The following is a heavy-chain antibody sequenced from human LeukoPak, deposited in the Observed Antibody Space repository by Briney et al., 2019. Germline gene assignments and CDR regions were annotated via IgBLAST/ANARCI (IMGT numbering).Heavy chain of an antibody. CDR2: IYTSGST. CDR3: ARGVPGREGWFDP. D-gene: IGHD5/OR15-5a*01. V-gene: IGHV4-61*02. CDR1: GGSISSGSYY. J-gene: IGHJ5*02. Sequence: PSETLSLTCTVSGGSISSGSYYWSWIRQPAGKGLEWIGRIYTSGSTNYNPSLKSRVTISVDTSKNQFSLKLSSVTAADTAVYYCARGVPGREGWFDPWGQGTLVTVSS.